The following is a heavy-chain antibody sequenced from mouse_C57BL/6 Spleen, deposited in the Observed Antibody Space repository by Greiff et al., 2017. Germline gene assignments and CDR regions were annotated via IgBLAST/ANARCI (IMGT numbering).Heavy chain of an antibody. J-gene: IGHJ2*01. CDR3: ARERFITTVVNYFDY. D-gene: IGHD1-1*01. CDR2: IYPGDGDT. V-gene: IGHV1-80*01. CDR1: GYAFSSYW. Sequence: QVQLKESGAELVKPGASVKISCKASGYAFSSYWMNWVKQRPGKGLEWIGQIYPGDGDTNYNGKFKGKATLTAEKSSSTAYMQLSSLTSEDSAVYFCARERFITTVVNYFDYWGQGTTLTVSS.